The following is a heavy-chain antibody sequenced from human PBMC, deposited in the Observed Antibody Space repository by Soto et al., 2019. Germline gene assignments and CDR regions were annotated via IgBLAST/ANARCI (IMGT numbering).Heavy chain of an antibody. V-gene: IGHV4-31*03. CDR1: GDSISRIDYY. D-gene: IGHD3-22*01. J-gene: IGHJ3*02. CDR3: AREGGSYDSGGYLIRGAFDI. Sequence: LSLTCSVSGDSISRIDYYWTWIRQHPEKGLEWIGNIYFRGNTYYSPSLESRLTISVDTSKNQFSLKLTSVTAADTAVYYCAREGGSYDSGGYLIRGAFDIWGQGTMVTGSS. CDR2: IYFRGNT.